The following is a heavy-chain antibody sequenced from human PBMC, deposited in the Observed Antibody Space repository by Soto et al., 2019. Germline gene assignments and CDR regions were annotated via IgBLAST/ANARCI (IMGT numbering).Heavy chain of an antibody. V-gene: IGHV3-21*01. CDR3: ARDQVGPLYYYYGMDV. D-gene: IGHD1-26*01. J-gene: IGHJ6*02. CDR1: GFTFRTYS. CDR2: ISSSSTYI. Sequence: GSLRLSCAASGFTFRTYSMNWVRQAPGKGLEWVSSISSSSTYIYYADSVKGRFTISRDNAKNSLYTQMTSLRAEDTAVYYCARDQVGPLYYYYGMDVWGQGTTVTVSS.